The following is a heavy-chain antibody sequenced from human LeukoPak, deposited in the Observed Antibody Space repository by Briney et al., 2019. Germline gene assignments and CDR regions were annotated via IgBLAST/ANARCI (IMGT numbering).Heavy chain of an antibody. CDR1: GGTFSSYA. CDR2: IIPIFGTA. Sequence: SVKVSCKASGGTFSSYAISWVRQAPGQGLEWMGGIIPIFGTANYAQKFQGRVTLTADESTSTAYMELSSLRSEDTAVYYCARERPSSGWKHPVFDYWGQGTLVTVSS. V-gene: IGHV1-69*13. D-gene: IGHD6-19*01. CDR3: ARERPSSGWKHPVFDY. J-gene: IGHJ4*02.